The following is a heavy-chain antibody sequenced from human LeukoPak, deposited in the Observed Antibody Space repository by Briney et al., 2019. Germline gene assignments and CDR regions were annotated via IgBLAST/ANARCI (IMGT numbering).Heavy chain of an antibody. CDR1: GFTFSSYE. CDR3: ARARATVTRISSFDI. CDR2: ISSSGSTI. V-gene: IGHV3-48*03. Sequence: PGGSLRLSCAASGFTFSSYEMNWVRQAPGKGLEWVSYISSSGSTIYYADSVKGRFTISRDNSKNTLYLQMNSLRADDTAVYYCARARATVTRISSFDIWGQGTMVTVSS. D-gene: IGHD4-17*01. J-gene: IGHJ3*02.